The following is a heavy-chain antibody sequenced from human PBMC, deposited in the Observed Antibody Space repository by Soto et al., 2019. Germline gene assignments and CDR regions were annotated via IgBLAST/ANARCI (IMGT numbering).Heavy chain of an antibody. CDR2: IYYTGDT. CDR1: GGSISSGDHY. V-gene: IGHV4-30-4*01. J-gene: IGHJ6*02. Sequence: SETLSLTCSVSGGSISSGDHYWIWVRQPPGKGLEYIGNIYYTGDTYYNPSLKSRVTISLDTSKNRFSLRLASVTAADTAVDYCARAYHSGLDVWGQGTTVTVSS. CDR3: ARAYHSGLDV.